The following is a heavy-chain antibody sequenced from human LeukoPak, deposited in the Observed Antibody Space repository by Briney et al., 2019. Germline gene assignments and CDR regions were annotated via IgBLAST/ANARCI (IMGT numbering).Heavy chain of an antibody. J-gene: IGHJ4*02. CDR3: ARDPHHWKQQLVFFDY. V-gene: IGHV3-30*04. D-gene: IGHD6-13*01. CDR2: ISYDGSNK. Sequence: QSGGSLRLSCAASGFTFSSYAMHWVRQAPGKGLEWVAVISYDGSNKYYADSVKGRLTISRDNAKNSLYLQMNSLRAEDTAVYYCARDPHHWKQQLVFFDYWGQGTLVTVSS. CDR1: GFTFSSYA.